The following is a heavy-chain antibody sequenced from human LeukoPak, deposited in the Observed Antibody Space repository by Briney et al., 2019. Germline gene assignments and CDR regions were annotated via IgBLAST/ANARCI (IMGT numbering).Heavy chain of an antibody. J-gene: IGHJ4*02. D-gene: IGHD5-18*01. V-gene: IGHV4-59*12. Sequence: SETLSLTCTVSGGSISSYYWSWIRQPPGKGLEWIGYIYYSGSTNYNPSLKSRATISVDTSKNQFSLKVSSVTAADTAVYYCARVASGKGYPFDYWGQGTPVTVSS. CDR3: ARVASGKGYPFDY. CDR2: IYYSGST. CDR1: GGSISSYY.